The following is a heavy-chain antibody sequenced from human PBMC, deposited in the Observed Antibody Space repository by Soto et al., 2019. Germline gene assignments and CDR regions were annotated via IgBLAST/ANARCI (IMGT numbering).Heavy chain of an antibody. J-gene: IGHJ3*02. Sequence: GGSLRLSCAVSGFSFNTYAMSWVRQAPGRGLEWVSAISPSGSKTYYADSVKGRFTISRDNAKNTLYLQMTSLRAEDTAVYYWARDRGYPDSFDIWGQGTMVTV. CDR2: ISPSGSKT. V-gene: IGHV3-23*01. D-gene: IGHD2-2*01. CDR3: ARDRGYPDSFDI. CDR1: GFSFNTYA.